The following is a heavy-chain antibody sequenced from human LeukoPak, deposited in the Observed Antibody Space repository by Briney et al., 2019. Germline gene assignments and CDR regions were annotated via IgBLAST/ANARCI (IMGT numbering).Heavy chain of an antibody. CDR3: ARVGSIAAAGTSAYMDV. V-gene: IGHV1-69*06. CDR2: IIPIFGTA. D-gene: IGHD6-13*01. Sequence: ASVKVSCKASGGTFSSYAISWVRQAPGQGLEWMGGIIPIFGTANYAQKFQGRVTITADKSTSTAYMELSSLRSEDTAVYYCARVGSIAAAGTSAYMDVWGKGTTVTVSS. CDR1: GGTFSSYA. J-gene: IGHJ6*03.